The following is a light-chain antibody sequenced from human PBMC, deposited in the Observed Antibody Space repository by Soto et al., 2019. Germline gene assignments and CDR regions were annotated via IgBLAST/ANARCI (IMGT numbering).Light chain of an antibody. CDR2: GAS. V-gene: IGKV3-20*01. CDR1: QTVTSNY. Sequence: EIVLTQSPGTMSLSPGERATLSCRASQTVTSNYLAWYQQKPGQAPRLLIYGASSRATGIPDRFSGSGSGTEFSLTISRLEPEDFAVYYCQRYGSSTYTFGQGTKVEI. CDR3: QRYGSSTYT. J-gene: IGKJ2*01.